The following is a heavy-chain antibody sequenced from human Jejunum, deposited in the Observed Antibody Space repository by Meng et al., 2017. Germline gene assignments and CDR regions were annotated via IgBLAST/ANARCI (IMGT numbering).Heavy chain of an antibody. D-gene: IGHD2-21*01. J-gene: IGHJ5*01. CDR1: SGSFTGYY. CDR3: ARYLWSRGLFDS. CDR2: IHQTGST. Sequence: QVRLLQWGAGLLKPSETLSLTCTVYSGSFTGYYWSWVRQSPGKGLEWIGEIHQTGSTNYSPSLQSRVTISIDTSKNEFSLELRSVTAADTAVYYCARYLWSRGLFDSWGQGTLVTVSS. V-gene: IGHV4-34*01.